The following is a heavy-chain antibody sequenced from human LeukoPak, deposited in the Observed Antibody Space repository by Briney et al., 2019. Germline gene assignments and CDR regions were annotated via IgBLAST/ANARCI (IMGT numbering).Heavy chain of an antibody. J-gene: IGHJ4*02. Sequence: SVKVSCKASGGTFSSYAISWVRQAPGQGLEWMGGIIPIFGTANYAQKLQGRVTMTTDTSTSTAYMELRSLRSDDTAVYYCAREKTVTADYWGQGTLVTVSS. D-gene: IGHD4-17*01. V-gene: IGHV1-69*05. CDR3: AREKTVTADY. CDR2: IIPIFGTA. CDR1: GGTFSSYA.